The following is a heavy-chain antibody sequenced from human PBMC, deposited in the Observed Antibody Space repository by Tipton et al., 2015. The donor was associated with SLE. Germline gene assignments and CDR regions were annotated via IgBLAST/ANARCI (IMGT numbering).Heavy chain of an antibody. V-gene: IGHV4-59*01. J-gene: IGHJ1*01. Sequence: TLSLTCTVSGGSISSYYWSWIRQPPGKGLEWIGYIYYSGSTNYNPSLKSRVTISVDTSKNQFSLNLSSVTAADTAVYYCARVRGRGYFQHWGQGPLVTVSS. CDR3: ARVRGRGYFQH. D-gene: IGHD3-10*01. CDR2: IYYSGST. CDR1: GGSISSYY.